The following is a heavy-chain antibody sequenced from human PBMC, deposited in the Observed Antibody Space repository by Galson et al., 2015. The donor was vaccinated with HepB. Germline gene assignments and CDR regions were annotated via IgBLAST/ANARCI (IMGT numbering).Heavy chain of an antibody. D-gene: IGHD6-6*01. CDR2: IYSGGST. J-gene: IGHJ6*03. CDR3: ARYVSSADYYYYYYMDV. CDR1: GFTFSSYS. Sequence: SLRLSCAASGFTFSSYSMNWVRQAPGKGLEWVSVIYSGGSTYYADSVKGRFTISRDNSKNTLYLQMNSLRAEDTAVYYCARYVSSADYYYYYYMDVWGKGTTVTVSS. V-gene: IGHV3-53*01.